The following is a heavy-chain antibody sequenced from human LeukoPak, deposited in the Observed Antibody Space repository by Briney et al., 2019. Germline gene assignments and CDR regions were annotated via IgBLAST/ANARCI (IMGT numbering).Heavy chain of an antibody. CDR3: ARDLASGYAFDI. Sequence: GGSLRLSCAACGFTFSSYGMHWVRQAPGKGLEWVAVISYDGSNKYYADSVKGRFTISRDNSKNTLYLQMNSLRAEDTAVYYCARDLASGYAFDIWGQGTMVTVSS. D-gene: IGHD5-12*01. CDR2: ISYDGSNK. CDR1: GFTFSSYG. V-gene: IGHV3-30*03. J-gene: IGHJ3*02.